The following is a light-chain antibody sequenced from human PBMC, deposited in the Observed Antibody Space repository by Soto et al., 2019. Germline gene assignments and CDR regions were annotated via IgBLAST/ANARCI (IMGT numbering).Light chain of an antibody. CDR2: GAS. Sequence: DIVLTQSPGTLSLSPGERATLSCRASQSVSSSYLAWYQQKPGQAPRLLIYGASSRATGIPDRFSGSGSGTDFNLTISRLEPEDFAVYYCQQYGSSPLTFGGGTKVEIK. J-gene: IGKJ4*01. V-gene: IGKV3-20*01. CDR3: QQYGSSPLT. CDR1: QSVSSSY.